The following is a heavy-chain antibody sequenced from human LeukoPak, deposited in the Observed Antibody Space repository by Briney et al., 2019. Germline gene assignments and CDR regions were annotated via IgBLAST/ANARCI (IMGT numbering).Heavy chain of an antibody. D-gene: IGHD6-13*01. J-gene: IGHJ4*02. CDR1: GGTFSTYA. V-gene: IGHV1-69*04. CDR2: IVPILGTA. Sequence: SVNVSCKSSGGTFSTYASSWVRQAPGQGLEWVGRIVPILGTANYAQNFQGRVTITADRSTTTAYMELSSLRSEDTAVYYCARVTQGSSWPYYFDYWGQGTLVTVSS. CDR3: ARVTQGSSWPYYFDY.